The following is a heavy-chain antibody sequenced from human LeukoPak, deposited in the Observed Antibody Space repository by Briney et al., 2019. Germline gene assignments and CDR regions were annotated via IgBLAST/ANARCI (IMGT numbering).Heavy chain of an antibody. J-gene: IGHJ4*02. CDR1: GGTFSSYA. V-gene: IGHV1-69*04. Sequence: ASVKVSCKASGGTFSSYAISWVRQAPGQGLEWMGRIIPILGIANYAQKFQGRVTITADKSTSTAYMELSSLRSEDTAVYYCARERKDIVTLAYWGQGTLVTVSS. D-gene: IGHD2-15*01. CDR2: IIPILGIA. CDR3: ARERKDIVTLAY.